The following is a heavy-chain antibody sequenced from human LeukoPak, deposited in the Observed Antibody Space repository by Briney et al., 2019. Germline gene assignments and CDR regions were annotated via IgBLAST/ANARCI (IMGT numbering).Heavy chain of an antibody. CDR3: ARDDDYYDSSGFDP. V-gene: IGHV4-31*03. D-gene: IGHD3-22*01. CDR1: GGSISSGGYY. Sequence: SETLSLTCTVSGGSISSGGYYWSWIRQHPGKGLEWIGYIYYSGSTYYDPSLKSRVTISVDTSKNQFSLKLSSVTAADTAVYYCARDDDYYDSSGFDPWGQGTLVTVSS. CDR2: IYYSGST. J-gene: IGHJ5*02.